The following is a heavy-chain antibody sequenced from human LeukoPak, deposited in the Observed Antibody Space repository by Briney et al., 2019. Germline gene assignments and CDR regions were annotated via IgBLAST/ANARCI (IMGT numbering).Heavy chain of an antibody. CDR3: ARTILVVTSATLPFYYYIHL. J-gene: IGHJ6*03. D-gene: IGHD2-15*01. V-gene: IGHV4-59*01. Sequence: PSETLSLTCTVSGGSISSYYWSSFRQPPGKGLEWIWYIYYSGSTNYNPSLKSRVTISVDTSKSQFSLKLSSVTAADTALYYCARTILVVTSATLPFYYYIHLWCKGTAVTVSS. CDR1: GGSISSYY. CDR2: IYYSGST.